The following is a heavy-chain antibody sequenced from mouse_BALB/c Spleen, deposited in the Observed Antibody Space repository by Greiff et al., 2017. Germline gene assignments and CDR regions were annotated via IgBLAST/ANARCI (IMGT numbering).Heavy chain of an antibody. CDR1: GFTFSDYY. CDR2: ISDGGSYT. Sequence: DVQLVESGGGLVKPGGSLKLSCAASGFTFSDYYMYWVRQTPEKRLEWVATISDGGSYTYYPDSVKGRFTISRDNAKNNLYLQMSSLKSEDTAMYYCARGYYGLYAMDYWGQGTSVTVSS. J-gene: IGHJ4*01. CDR3: ARGYYGLYAMDY. V-gene: IGHV5-4*02. D-gene: IGHD1-2*01.